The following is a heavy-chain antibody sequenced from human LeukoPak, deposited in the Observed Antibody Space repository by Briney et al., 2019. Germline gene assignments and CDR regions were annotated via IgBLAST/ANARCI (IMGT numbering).Heavy chain of an antibody. V-gene: IGHV3-30*04. Sequence: GGSLRLSCAASGFTFSSYAMHWVRQAPGKGLEWVAVISYDGSNKYYADSVKGRFTVSRDNSKNTLYLRMNSLRAEDTAVYYCAKAGSRGSYYDYWGQGTLVTVSS. D-gene: IGHD1-26*01. CDR1: GFTFSSYA. CDR2: ISYDGSNK. J-gene: IGHJ4*02. CDR3: AKAGSRGSYYDY.